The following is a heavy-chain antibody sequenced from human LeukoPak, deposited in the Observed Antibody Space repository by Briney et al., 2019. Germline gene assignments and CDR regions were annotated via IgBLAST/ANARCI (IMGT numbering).Heavy chain of an antibody. J-gene: IGHJ6*03. CDR3: AKDLLEGPNHYYYYYMDV. V-gene: IGHV3-23*01. Sequence: GGSLRLSCAASGFTFSSYAMSWVRQAPGKGLEWVSGISGSGGSTYYADSVKGRFTISRDNSKNTLYLQMNSLRAEDTAVYYCAKDLLEGPNHYYYYYMDVWGKGTTVTVSS. CDR1: GFTFSSYA. CDR2: ISGSGGST. D-gene: IGHD3-10*01.